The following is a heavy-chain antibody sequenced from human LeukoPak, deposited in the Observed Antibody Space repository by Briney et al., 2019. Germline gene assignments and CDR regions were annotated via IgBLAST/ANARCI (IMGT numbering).Heavy chain of an antibody. CDR1: GGSVSSGSYY. D-gene: IGHD3-16*02. CDR3: ATENSDRVFDY. CDR2: IYYSGST. J-gene: IGHJ4*02. V-gene: IGHV4-61*01. Sequence: PSETLSLTCTVSGGSVSSGSYYWSWIRQPPGKGLEWIGYIYYSGSTNYNPSLKSRVTISLDTSKNQFSLMLNSVTPADTAVYYCATENSDRVFDYWGQGTLVTVSS.